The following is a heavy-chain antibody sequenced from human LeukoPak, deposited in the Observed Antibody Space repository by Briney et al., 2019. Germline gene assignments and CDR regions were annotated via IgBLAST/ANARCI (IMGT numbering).Heavy chain of an antibody. CDR2: MNPNSGNT. CDR1: GYTFTSYD. J-gene: IGHJ6*02. V-gene: IGHV1-8*01. D-gene: IGHD5-18*01. CDR3: ARGVVDTAMVRSHYYYGMDV. Sequence: ASVKVSCKASGYTFTSYDINWVRQATGQGLEWMGWMNPNSGNTGYAQKFQDRVIMTRNTSISTAYMELSSLRSEDTAVYYCARGVVDTAMVRSHYYYGMDVWGQGTTVTASS.